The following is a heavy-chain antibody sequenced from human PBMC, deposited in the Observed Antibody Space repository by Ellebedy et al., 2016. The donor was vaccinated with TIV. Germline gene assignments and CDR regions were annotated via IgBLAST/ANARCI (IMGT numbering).Heavy chain of an antibody. D-gene: IGHD6-19*01. V-gene: IGHV3-7*01. CDR2: INQDESER. CDR3: ARDQWLGRAYYFDC. Sequence: GESLKISCAASGFTFSNYWMTWVRLAPGKGLEWVANINQDESERNYVDSVKGRFTISRNNAKNSLHLQMNGLTDEDTAVYFCARDQWLGRAYYFDCWGPGTLVTVSS. CDR1: GFTFSNYW. J-gene: IGHJ4*02.